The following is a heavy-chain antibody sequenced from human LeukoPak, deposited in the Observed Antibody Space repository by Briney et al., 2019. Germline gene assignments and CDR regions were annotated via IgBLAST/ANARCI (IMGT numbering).Heavy chain of an antibody. Sequence: PSETLSLTCAVYGGSFSGYYWSWIHQPPGKGLEWIGEINHSGSTNYNPSLKSRVTISVDTSKNQFSLKLSSVTAADTAVYYCARAYDFWSGYPSSGDYYFDYWGQGTLVTVSS. V-gene: IGHV4-34*01. CDR1: GGSFSGYY. CDR3: ARAYDFWSGYPSSGDYYFDY. J-gene: IGHJ4*02. D-gene: IGHD3-3*01. CDR2: INHSGST.